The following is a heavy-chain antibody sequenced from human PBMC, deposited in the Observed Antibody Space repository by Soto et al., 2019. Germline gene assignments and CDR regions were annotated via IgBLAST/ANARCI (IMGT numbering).Heavy chain of an antibody. D-gene: IGHD6-19*01. CDR1: GYSFTNHW. J-gene: IGHJ4*02. V-gene: IGHV5-51*01. Sequence: PGESLEISCKGSGYSFTNHWIAWVRQMPGKGLEWMGVIYPGDSDTRYSPSFQGQVTISADKSISTAYLQWSSVKASDSAFYYCARLEVDGLDYWGQGTLVTVSS. CDR3: ARLEVDGLDY. CDR2: IYPGDSDT.